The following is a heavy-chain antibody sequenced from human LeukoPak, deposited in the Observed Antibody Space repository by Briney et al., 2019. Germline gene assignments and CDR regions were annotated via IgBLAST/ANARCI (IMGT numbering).Heavy chain of an antibody. Sequence: ASVKVSCKASGYSFTSYYMHWVRQAPGQGLEWMGIINPSGGSTGYAQKFQGRVTMTRDTSTSTVYMELSSLRSEDTAVYYCARQGTTVVTPPYSWFDPWGQGTLVTVSS. CDR2: INPSGGST. J-gene: IGHJ5*02. D-gene: IGHD4-23*01. CDR1: GYSFTSYY. V-gene: IGHV1-46*01. CDR3: ARQGTTVVTPPYSWFDP.